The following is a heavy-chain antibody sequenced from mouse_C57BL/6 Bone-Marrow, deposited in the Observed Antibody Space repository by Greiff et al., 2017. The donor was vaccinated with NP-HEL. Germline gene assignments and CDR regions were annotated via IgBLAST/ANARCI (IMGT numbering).Heavy chain of an antibody. D-gene: IGHD4-1*01. CDR2: IYPGSGST. V-gene: IGHV1-55*01. CDR3: ARTRENWGLYYYAMDY. J-gene: IGHJ4*01. Sequence: QIQLQQPGAELVKPGASVKMSCKASGYTFTSYWITWVKQRPGQGLEWIGDIYPGSGSTNYNEKFKSKATLTVDTSSSTAYMQLSSLTSEDSAVYYCARTRENWGLYYYAMDYWGQGTSVTVSS. CDR1: GYTFTSYW.